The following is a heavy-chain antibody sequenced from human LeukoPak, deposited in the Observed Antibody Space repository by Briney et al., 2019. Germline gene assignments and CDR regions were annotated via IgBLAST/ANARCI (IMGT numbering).Heavy chain of an antibody. J-gene: IGHJ4*02. V-gene: IGHV3-74*01. CDR1: GFDFSNYW. D-gene: IGHD1-1*01. Sequence: HPGGSLRLSCAGSGFDFSNYWMHWVRQVPGKGLMWVSVIKADGSVTTFADSVKGRFTISRDNAKNTLYLQMNSLRVEDTAVYYCARWRGRQSEFDYWGQGTLVTVSS. CDR2: IKADGSVT. CDR3: ARWRGRQSEFDY.